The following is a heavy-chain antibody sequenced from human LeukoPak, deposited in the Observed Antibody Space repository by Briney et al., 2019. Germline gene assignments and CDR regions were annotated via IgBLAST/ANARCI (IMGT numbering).Heavy chain of an antibody. CDR2: INDSGST. J-gene: IGHJ4*02. Sequence: SETLSLTCAVYGGSLSGYYWSWIRQPPGKGLEWIGKINDSGSTNYNPSLKSRVTISVDTSKNQFSLKLSSVTAADTAVYYCARGAPYYYTSGSYEGAYWGQGTLVTVSS. CDR1: GGSLSGYY. CDR3: ARGAPYYYTSGSYEGAY. D-gene: IGHD3-10*01. V-gene: IGHV4-34*01.